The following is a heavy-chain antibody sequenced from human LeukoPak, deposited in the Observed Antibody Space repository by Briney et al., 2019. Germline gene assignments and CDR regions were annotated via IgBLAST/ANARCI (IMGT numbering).Heavy chain of an antibody. CDR1: GFSNTTYY. J-gene: IGHJ4*02. CDR2: IHSSGST. V-gene: IGHV4-59*01. D-gene: IGHD1-26*01. Sequence: SETLSLTCTVSGFSNTTYYWSWIRQSPGNGLEWIGQIHSSGSTTYNPSLKSRVTISLDTSKNQFSLYLSSVTAADTAVYYCARDIREVGESHYFDYWGQGTLVTVTS. CDR3: ARDIREVGESHYFDY.